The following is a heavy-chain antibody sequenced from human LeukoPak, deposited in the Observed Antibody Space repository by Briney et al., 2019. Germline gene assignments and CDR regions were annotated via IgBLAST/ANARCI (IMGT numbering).Heavy chain of an antibody. J-gene: IGHJ4*02. CDR2: INHSGST. D-gene: IGHD2-2*01. Sequence: GSLRLSCEASGFTFSSYAMSWIRQPPGKGLEWIGEINHSGSTNYNPSLKSRVTISVDTSKNQFSLKLSSVTAADTAVYYCARSRYCSSTSCYALDYWGQGTLVTVSS. V-gene: IGHV4-34*01. CDR1: GFTFSSYA. CDR3: ARSRYCSSTSCYALDY.